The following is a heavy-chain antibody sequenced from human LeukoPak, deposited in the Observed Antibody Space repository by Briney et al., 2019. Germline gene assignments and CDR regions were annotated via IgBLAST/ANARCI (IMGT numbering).Heavy chain of an antibody. CDR3: AKDARRVGDIGVVFGRGRGYMDV. Sequence: PGGSLRLSCAASGFTFSSYGMHWVRQAPGKGLEWVAFIRYDGSIKYYADSVKGRFTISRDNSKNTLYLQMNSLRGEDTAVYYCAKDARRVGDIGVVFGRGRGYMDVWGKGTTATISS. D-gene: IGHD2-15*01. V-gene: IGHV3-30*02. J-gene: IGHJ6*03. CDR2: IRYDGSIK. CDR1: GFTFSSYG.